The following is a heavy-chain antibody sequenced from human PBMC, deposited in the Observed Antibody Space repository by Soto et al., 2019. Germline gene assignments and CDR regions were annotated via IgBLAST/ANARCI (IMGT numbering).Heavy chain of an antibody. Sequence: QTLSLTCAISGDSVSSNSAACNCISQSPSRGLEWLGRTYYRSKWYNDYAVSVKSRITINPDTSKNQFSLQLNSVTPEDTAVYYCARDSSSRMWGRRFDPWGQGTLVTVSS. CDR1: GDSVSSNSAA. CDR3: ARDSSSRMWGRRFDP. CDR2: TYYRSKWYN. V-gene: IGHV6-1*01. J-gene: IGHJ5*02. D-gene: IGHD6-6*01.